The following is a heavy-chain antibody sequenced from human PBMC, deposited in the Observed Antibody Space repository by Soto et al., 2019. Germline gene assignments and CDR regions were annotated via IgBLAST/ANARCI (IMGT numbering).Heavy chain of an antibody. D-gene: IGHD1-1*01. CDR2: IYWDDDK. V-gene: IGHV2-5*02. CDR1: GFSLSTSGVG. J-gene: IGHJ6*02. CDR3: AHSSWNNARSMDV. Sequence: QITLKESGPTVMKPTQTLTLTCTFSGFSLSTSGVGVDWIRQPPGKALEWLALIYWDDDKRYSPSLKSRLNNTKETSKNQVVLTMTNMDPADTATYYCAHSSWNNARSMDVWGQGTTVTVSS.